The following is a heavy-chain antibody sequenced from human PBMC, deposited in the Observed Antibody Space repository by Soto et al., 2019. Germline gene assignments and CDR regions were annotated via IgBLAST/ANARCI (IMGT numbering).Heavy chain of an antibody. CDR1: GYTFTSYG. J-gene: IGHJ6*04. Sequence: QVRLVQSGAEVKKPGASVKVSCKASGYTFTSYGISWVRQAPGQGLEWMGWISAYNGNTNYAQKLQGRVTMTTDTSTTTVDVEVGSMRSDDTHLYYYVRPNYESWSGLVRYYSSYVSDVRGKETTVTLSS. V-gene: IGHV1-18*01. CDR3: VRPNYESWSGLVRYYSSYVSDV. CDR2: ISAYNGNT. D-gene: IGHD3-3*01.